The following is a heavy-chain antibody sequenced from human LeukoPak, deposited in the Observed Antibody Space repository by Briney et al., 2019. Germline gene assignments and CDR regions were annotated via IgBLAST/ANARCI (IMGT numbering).Heavy chain of an antibody. CDR3: TRDLMDYDVSTGLHHYYMDV. Sequence: QPGGSLRLSCAASGFTFSNYWMTWVRQAPGKGLEWVANIKLDVSETYYVDSVRGRFTISRDNTKNSLYLQMDSLRAEDTAVYYCTRDLMDYDVSTGLHHYYMDVWGQGTTVTVSS. CDR2: IKLDVSET. V-gene: IGHV3-7*01. J-gene: IGHJ6*02. D-gene: IGHD3-9*01. CDR1: GFTFSNYW.